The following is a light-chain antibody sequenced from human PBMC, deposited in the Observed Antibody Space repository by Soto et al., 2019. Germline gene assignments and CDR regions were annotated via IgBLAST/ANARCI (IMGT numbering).Light chain of an antibody. V-gene: IGLV2-8*01. Sequence: QSVLTQPPSASGSPGQSVAISCTGTSRDVGGYNYASWYQQHPGKAPKLMIYEVNKRPSGVPDRFSGSKSGNTASLTVSGLQAEDEADYYCSSYAGSSNVFGTGTKVTVL. J-gene: IGLJ1*01. CDR3: SSYAGSSNV. CDR2: EVN. CDR1: SRDVGGYNY.